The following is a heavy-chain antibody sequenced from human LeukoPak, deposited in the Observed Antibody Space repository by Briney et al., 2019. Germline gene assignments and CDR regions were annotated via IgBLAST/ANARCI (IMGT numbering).Heavy chain of an antibody. CDR3: ATSPGEQQLVQDFDY. Sequence: PGGSLRLACAASGFTFSPGKGLEWVAVISYDGCNKYYADSVKGRFAISRDNSKNTLYLQMNSLRAEDTAVYYCATSPGEQQLVQDFDYWGQGTLVTVSS. CDR2: ISYDGCNK. V-gene: IGHV3-30*09. J-gene: IGHJ4*02. CDR1: GFTFS. D-gene: IGHD6-13*01.